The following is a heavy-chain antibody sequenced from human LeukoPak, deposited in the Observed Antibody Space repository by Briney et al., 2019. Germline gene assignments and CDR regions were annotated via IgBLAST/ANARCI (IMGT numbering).Heavy chain of an antibody. D-gene: IGHD6-13*01. CDR2: IYYSGST. CDR3: ATKAAAAVQGGDDDAFDI. J-gene: IGHJ3*02. Sequence: SETLSLTCTVSGGSISSSSYYWGWIRQPPGKGLEWIGSIYYSGSTYYNPSLKSRVTISVDTSKNQFSLKLSSVTAADTAVFYCATKAAAAVQGGDDDAFDIWGQGTMVTVSS. CDR1: GGSISSSSYY. V-gene: IGHV4-39*01.